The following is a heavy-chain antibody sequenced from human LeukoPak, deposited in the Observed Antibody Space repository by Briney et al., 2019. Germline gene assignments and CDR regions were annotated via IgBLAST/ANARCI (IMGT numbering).Heavy chain of an antibody. D-gene: IGHD3-22*01. CDR1: GFTFSSYA. J-gene: IGHJ3*02. CDR3: AKVGVIGGGAFDI. V-gene: IGHV3-23*01. Sequence: PGGSLRLSCAASGFTFSSYAMSWVRQAPGKGLEWVSAITGSSGGTYYADSVKGRFTISRDNSKNTLSLQMNSLRADDTAIYYCAKVGVIGGGAFDIWGQGTMVTVPS. CDR2: ITGSSGGT.